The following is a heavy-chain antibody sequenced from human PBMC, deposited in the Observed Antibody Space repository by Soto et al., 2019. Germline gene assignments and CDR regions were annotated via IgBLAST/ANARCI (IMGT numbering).Heavy chain of an antibody. CDR3: ARTTAVPNTLRSRYFFDY. CDR2: VYYSGTT. D-gene: IGHD4-17*01. J-gene: IGHJ4*02. V-gene: IGHV4-61*01. CDR1: GGSVSDKTYY. Sequence: PSETLSLTCSVSGGSVSDKTYYWSWIRQPPGKRLEWIGYVYYSGTTNYNPSLNSRATISVDLSKNRFSLRLSSVTTADTALYYCARTTAVPNTLRSRYFFDYWGQGTLVTVSS.